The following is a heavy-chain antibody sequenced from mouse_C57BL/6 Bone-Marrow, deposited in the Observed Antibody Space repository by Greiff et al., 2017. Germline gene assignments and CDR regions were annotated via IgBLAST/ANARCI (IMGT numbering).Heavy chain of an antibody. CDR3: ARPYYSNDWYFDV. Sequence: QVQLQQPGAELVKPGASVKMSCKASGYTFTSYWITWAKQRPGQGLEWIGDIYPGSGSTNYNEKFKSKATLTVDTSYSTAYMQLSSLTSEYSAVYNCARPYYSNDWYFDVWGTGTTVTDCS. V-gene: IGHV1-55*01. D-gene: IGHD2-5*01. CDR1: GYTFTSYW. J-gene: IGHJ1*03. CDR2: IYPGSGST.